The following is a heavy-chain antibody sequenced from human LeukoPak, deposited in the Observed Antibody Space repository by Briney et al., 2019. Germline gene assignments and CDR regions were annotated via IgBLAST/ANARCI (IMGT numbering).Heavy chain of an antibody. CDR1: GGTFSSYA. D-gene: IGHD3-10*01. V-gene: IGHV1-69*13. CDR3: AVIREGSGSYYPVGAFDI. J-gene: IGHJ3*02. CDR2: IIPIFGTA. Sequence: ASVKVSCKASGGTFSSYAISWVRQAPGQGLEWMGGIIPIFGTANYAQKFQGRVTITADESTSTAYMELSSLRSEDTAVYYCAVIREGSGSYYPVGAFDIWGQGTVVTVSS.